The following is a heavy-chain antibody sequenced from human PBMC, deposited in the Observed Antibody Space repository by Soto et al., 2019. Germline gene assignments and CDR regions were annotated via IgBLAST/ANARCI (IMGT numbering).Heavy chain of an antibody. J-gene: IGHJ4*02. CDR2: MNPNSGNT. D-gene: IGHD2-15*01. CDR3: TCGYDQRGNY. Sequence: GASVKVSCKASGYTFTSYDINWVRQATGQGLEWMGWMNPNSGNTGYAQKFQGRVTMTRNTSMSTVYMELSSLRSEDTAVYYCTCGYDQRGNYWGQGTLVTVSS. CDR1: GYTFTSYD. V-gene: IGHV1-8*01.